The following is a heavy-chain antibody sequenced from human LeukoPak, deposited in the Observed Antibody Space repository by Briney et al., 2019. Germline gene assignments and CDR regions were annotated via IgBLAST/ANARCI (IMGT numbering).Heavy chain of an antibody. D-gene: IGHD4-11*01. Sequence: SETLSLTCTVSGGSISDYYWNWIRQPPGKGLEWIGYIYYSGSTNYNPSLKSRATISVDTSKNQFSLKLSSVTAADTAVYYCARGDDYDAFDIWGQGTMVTVSS. V-gene: IGHV4-59*12. CDR3: ARGDDYDAFDI. J-gene: IGHJ3*02. CDR1: GGSISDYY. CDR2: IYYSGST.